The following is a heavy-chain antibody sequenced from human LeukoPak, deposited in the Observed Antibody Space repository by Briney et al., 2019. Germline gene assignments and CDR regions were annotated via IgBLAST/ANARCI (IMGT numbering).Heavy chain of an antibody. Sequence: PGGSLRLSCAASGFTFSDYYMSWIRQAPGKGLEWVSYISSSGSTIYYADSVEGRFTISRDNAKNSLYLQMNSLRAEDTAVYYCAKRAWFGEPERIGPNWFDPWGQGTLVTVSS. CDR1: GFTFSDYY. CDR2: ISSSGSTI. D-gene: IGHD3-10*01. V-gene: IGHV3-11*01. CDR3: AKRAWFGEPERIGPNWFDP. J-gene: IGHJ5*02.